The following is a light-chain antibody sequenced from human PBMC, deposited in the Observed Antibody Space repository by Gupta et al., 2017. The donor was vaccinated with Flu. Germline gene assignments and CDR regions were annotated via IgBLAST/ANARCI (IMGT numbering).Light chain of an antibody. CDR3: NSRDSTDNHQAV. V-gene: IGLV3-19*01. CDR1: SLRNSY. CDR2: AKN. Sequence: GDSLRNSYGSWYQQKAGQAPFLVIYAKNIRPSRSPDRFAGSSSGNTASLTITGAQAEEEADYYCNSRDSTDNHQAVFGGGTKLTVL. J-gene: IGLJ2*01.